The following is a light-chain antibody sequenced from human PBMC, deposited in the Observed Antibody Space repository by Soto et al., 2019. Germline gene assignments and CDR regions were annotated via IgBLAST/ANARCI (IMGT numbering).Light chain of an antibody. CDR1: QSVSNN. J-gene: IGKJ5*01. CDR3: QQYKSWPPIT. CDR2: GAS. V-gene: IGKV3-15*01. Sequence: EIVMTQSPATLSVSLGERATLSCRASQSVSNNYLAWYQKKPGQAPRLLLYGASTRATGVPDRFSGTGSGTELTLTISSLKSEDYGVYYCQQYKSWPPITFGQGTRLEIK.